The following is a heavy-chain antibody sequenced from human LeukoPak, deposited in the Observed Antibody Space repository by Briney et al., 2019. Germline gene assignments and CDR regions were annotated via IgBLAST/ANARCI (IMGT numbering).Heavy chain of an antibody. V-gene: IGHV3-74*01. CDR2: INSDGSST. Sequence: PGGSLRLSCAASGFTFSSYWMHWVRQAPGKGLVWVSRINSDGSSTSYADSVKGRFTISRDNAKSTLYLQMNSLRAEDTAVYYCSSRRSAAAGIDYWGQGTLVTVSS. J-gene: IGHJ4*02. D-gene: IGHD6-13*01. CDR1: GFTFSSYW. CDR3: SSRRSAAAGIDY.